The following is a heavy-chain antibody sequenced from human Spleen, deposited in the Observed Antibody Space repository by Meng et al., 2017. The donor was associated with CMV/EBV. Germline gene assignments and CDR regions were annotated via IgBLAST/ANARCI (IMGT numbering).Heavy chain of an antibody. Sequence: EVQVVESGGGLVQPGASLKLSCAASEFTFSGSAMHWVRQASGKGLEWVGRMRSKTYNYATAYAASVKGRFTISRDDSKNMAYLQMNSLKTEDTAVYYCTYASTTEHYWGQGTLVTVSS. CDR2: MRSKTYNYAT. D-gene: IGHD5/OR15-5a*01. V-gene: IGHV3-73*01. CDR3: TYASTTEHY. CDR1: EFTFSGSA. J-gene: IGHJ4*02.